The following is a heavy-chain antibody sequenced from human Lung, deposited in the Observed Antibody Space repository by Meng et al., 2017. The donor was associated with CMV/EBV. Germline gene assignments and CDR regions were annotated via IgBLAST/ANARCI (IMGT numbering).Heavy chain of an antibody. D-gene: IGHD1-14*01. Sequence: SLXVSXXASGYTFTGCYMYWVRQVPGQGLEWMGWINPKTGGTRYAQKFQGRVSMTRDTSISTAYMEPSRLRSDDTAVYYCARDRSVIITENFDFWGQGTLVTVSS. V-gene: IGHV1-2*02. J-gene: IGHJ4*02. CDR2: INPKTGGT. CDR3: ARDRSVIITENFDF. CDR1: GYTFTGCY.